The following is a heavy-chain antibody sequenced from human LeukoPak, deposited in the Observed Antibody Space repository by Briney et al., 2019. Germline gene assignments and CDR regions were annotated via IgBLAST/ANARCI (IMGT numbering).Heavy chain of an antibody. V-gene: IGHV3-74*01. J-gene: IGHJ4*02. CDR2: INSDGSST. D-gene: IGHD1-1*01. CDR1: GFTFSSYW. CDR3: AKGPTGYY. Sequence: GGSLRLSCAASGFTFSSYWMSWVRQAPGKGLEWVSRINSDGSSTSYADSVKGRFTISRDNAKNTLYLQMNSLRAEDTAVYYCAKGPTGYYWGQGTLVTVSS.